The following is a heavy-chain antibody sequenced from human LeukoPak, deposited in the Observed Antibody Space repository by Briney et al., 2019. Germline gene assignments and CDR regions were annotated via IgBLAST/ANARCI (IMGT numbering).Heavy chain of an antibody. CDR1: GGSFSGYY. V-gene: IGHV4-34*01. D-gene: IGHD2-15*01. Sequence: SETLSLTCAVYGGSFSGYYWSWIRQPPGKGLEWIGEINHSGTTNYHPSLKTRFTLSVDTSQNQFSLKLSSVTAADTAVYYCARGVLGYCSGGSCYNTHHLFDYWGQGTLVTVSS. J-gene: IGHJ4*02. CDR2: INHSGTT. CDR3: ARGVLGYCSGGSCYNTHHLFDY.